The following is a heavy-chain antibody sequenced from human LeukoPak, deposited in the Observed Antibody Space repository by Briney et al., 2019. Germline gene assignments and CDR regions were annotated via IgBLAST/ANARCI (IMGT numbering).Heavy chain of an antibody. CDR2: FDPEDGET. D-gene: IGHD1-26*01. V-gene: IGHV1-24*01. J-gene: IGHJ3*02. Sequence: ASVKVSCKVSGYTLTELSMHWVRQAPGKGLEWMGGFDPEDGETIYAQKFQGRVTMTEDTSTDTAYMELSSLRSEDTAVYYCATSIMGPTTDAFDIWGQGTMVTVSS. CDR1: GYTLTELS. CDR3: ATSIMGPTTDAFDI.